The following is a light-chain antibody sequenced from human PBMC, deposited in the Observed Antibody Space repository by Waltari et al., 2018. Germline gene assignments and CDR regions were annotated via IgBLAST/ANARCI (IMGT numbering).Light chain of an antibody. V-gene: IGLV1-44*01. CDR1: NNQIGSYA. CDR2: GYS. Sequence: QSALTQEASVSGTEGQTVTLSCTGNNNQIGSYAVGWYQQVSHGAPKTLMFGYSLASGIPDRFSASKSGTISYLTISGLQPEDEADYYCSTWDYSLSVWVFGGGTKLTVL. CDR3: STWDYSLSVWV. J-gene: IGLJ3*02.